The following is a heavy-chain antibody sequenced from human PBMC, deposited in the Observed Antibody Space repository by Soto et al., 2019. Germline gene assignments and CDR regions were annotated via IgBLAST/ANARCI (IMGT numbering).Heavy chain of an antibody. D-gene: IGHD6-19*01. CDR2: VAYDGSYQ. CDR3: AKDHVNSGPSPDWFDP. Sequence: QVQLVESGGGVVQPGRSLRLSCAASGFSISSYGMHWVRQTPGKGLQWVAVVAYDGSYQHYADSVKGRFTISRDISKITLYLEMYSLKPEDTAVYYCAKDHVNSGPSPDWFDPWSQGTLVTVSS. V-gene: IGHV3-30*18. J-gene: IGHJ5*02. CDR1: GFSISSYG.